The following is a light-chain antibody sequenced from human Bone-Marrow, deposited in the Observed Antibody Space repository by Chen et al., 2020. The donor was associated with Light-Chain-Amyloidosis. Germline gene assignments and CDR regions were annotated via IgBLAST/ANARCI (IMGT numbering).Light chain of an antibody. CDR3: QQSYSLPLT. Sequence: DIRMTQSPFSLSASVGDKITISCRTSHNMENYLNWYQQKPGTAPKLLIFLASSLQSGVPSRFSGRGSGTSFTLPIDNLQPEDFATYYCQQSYSLPLTVGGGTKV. CDR2: LAS. V-gene: IGKV1-39*01. J-gene: IGKJ4*02. CDR1: HNMENY.